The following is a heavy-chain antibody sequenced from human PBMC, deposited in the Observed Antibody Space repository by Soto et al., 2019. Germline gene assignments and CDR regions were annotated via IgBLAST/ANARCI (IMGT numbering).Heavy chain of an antibody. CDR3: AKDRRAYYYGSGSDH. CDR1: GFSFSDSG. CDR2: ISSDGSHK. J-gene: IGHJ4*02. V-gene: IGHV3-30*18. Sequence: QVSLVESGGGVIQPGRPLRLSCVASGFSFSDSGMHWVRQVPGKGLEWLAVISSDGSHKYYGDSAKGRFTISRDNTRKTVYLQLLGLTAEDTAMYFRAKDRRAYYYGSGSDHWGQGTLVIVSS. D-gene: IGHD3-10*01.